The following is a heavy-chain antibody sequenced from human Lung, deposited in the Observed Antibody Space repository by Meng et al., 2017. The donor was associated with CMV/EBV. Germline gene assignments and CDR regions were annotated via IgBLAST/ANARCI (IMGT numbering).Heavy chain of an antibody. J-gene: IGHJ5*02. CDR2: ISWDGDTT. D-gene: IGHD3-3*01. V-gene: IGHV3-43*01. Sequence: SXAASGFTFDDYTMHWVRQAPGKGLEWVSLISWDGDTTYYADSVKGRFSISRDNSKNSLYLQMNSLRTEDTALYYCAKETSNYDFWSGYYTGGLDPWXQGTLVTVSS. CDR1: GFTFDDYT. CDR3: AKETSNYDFWSGYYTGGLDP.